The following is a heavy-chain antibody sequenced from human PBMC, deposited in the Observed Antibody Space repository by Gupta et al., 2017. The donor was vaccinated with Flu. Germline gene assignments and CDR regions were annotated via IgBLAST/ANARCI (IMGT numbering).Heavy chain of an antibody. Sequence: EVQLFESVGGLVQPGGSLRLSGAASGLTFSRSAINWVRQAPGKGLEWVSTISYSGSSTYYADSVKGRFTISRDNSKNTLYLQMNSLRAEDTAVYYCAKDADAWGFFDFWGQGTLVTVSS. CDR3: AKDADAWGFFDF. V-gene: IGHV3-23*01. J-gene: IGHJ4*02. CDR2: ISYSGSST. CDR1: GLTFSRSA. D-gene: IGHD3-16*01.